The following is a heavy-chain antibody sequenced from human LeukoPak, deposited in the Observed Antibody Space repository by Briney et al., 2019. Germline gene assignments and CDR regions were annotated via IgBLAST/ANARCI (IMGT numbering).Heavy chain of an antibody. V-gene: IGHV1-2*02. CDR1: GYTFTGYY. D-gene: IGHD2-2*02. CDR2: INPNSGGT. CDR3: ARDRGYCSSTSCYTSFDY. Sequence: ASVKVSCKASGYTFTGYYMHWVRQAPGQGLEWMGWINPNSGGTNYAQKFQGRVTMTRDTSISTAYMELSRLRSDDTAVYYCARDRGYCSSTSCYTSFDYWGQGTLVIVSS. J-gene: IGHJ4*02.